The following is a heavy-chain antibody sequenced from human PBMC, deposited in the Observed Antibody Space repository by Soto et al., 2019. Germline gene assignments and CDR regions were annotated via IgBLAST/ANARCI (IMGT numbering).Heavy chain of an antibody. J-gene: IGHJ4*02. V-gene: IGHV4-34*01. Sequence: SETLSLTCAVYGGSFSGYYWSWIRQPPGKGLEWIGEINHSGSTNYNPSLKSRVTISVDTSKNQFSLKLSSVTAADTAVYYCARGRVAAAGTWSRKYYFDYWGQGTLVTVSS. D-gene: IGHD6-13*01. CDR3: ARGRVAAAGTWSRKYYFDY. CDR1: GGSFSGYY. CDR2: INHSGST.